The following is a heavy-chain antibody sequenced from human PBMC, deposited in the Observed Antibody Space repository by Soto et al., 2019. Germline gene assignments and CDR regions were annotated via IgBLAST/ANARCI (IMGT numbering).Heavy chain of an antibody. D-gene: IGHD3-22*01. V-gene: IGHV1-46*01. CDR2: INPSGGST. J-gene: IGHJ3*02. Sequence: VASVKVSCKASGYTFTSYYMHWVRQAPGQGLEWMGIINPSGGSTSYAQKFQGRVTMTRDTSTSTVYMELSSLRSEDTAVYYCARHFLTYYYDSSEPYDAFDIWGQGTMVT. CDR1: GYTFTSYY. CDR3: ARHFLTYYYDSSEPYDAFDI.